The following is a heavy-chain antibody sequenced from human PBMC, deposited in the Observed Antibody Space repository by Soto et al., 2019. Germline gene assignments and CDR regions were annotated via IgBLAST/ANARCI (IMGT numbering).Heavy chain of an antibody. J-gene: IGHJ5*02. V-gene: IGHV4-59*01. CDR3: ARGHYSSGWPINH. CDR1: GDSFSDYY. CDR2: VFHSATT. Sequence: SETLSLTWTVSGDSFSDYYWNWIRQVPGKGLEWIGFVFHSATTSYNPSLKTRVAISDDTSKKQFSLRLASVTAADTAIYYCARGHYSSGWPINHWGQGILVTVSS. D-gene: IGHD6-19*01.